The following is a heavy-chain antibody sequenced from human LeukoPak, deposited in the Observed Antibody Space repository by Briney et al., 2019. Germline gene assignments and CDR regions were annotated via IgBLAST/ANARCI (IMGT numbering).Heavy chain of an antibody. V-gene: IGHV4-34*01. D-gene: IGHD3-3*01. CDR1: GGSISSYY. Sequence: SETLSLTCTVSGGSISSYYWSWIRQPPGKGLEWIGEINHSGSTNYNPSLKSRVTISVDTSKNQFSLKLSSVTAADTAVYYCASEDFSYYFDYWGQGTLVTVSS. CDR3: ASEDFSYYFDY. J-gene: IGHJ4*02. CDR2: INHSGST.